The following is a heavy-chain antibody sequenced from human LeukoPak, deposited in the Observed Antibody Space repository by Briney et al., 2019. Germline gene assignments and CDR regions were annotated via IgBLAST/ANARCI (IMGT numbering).Heavy chain of an antibody. CDR2: IYYSGST. Sequence: SETLSLTCTVSGGSISSGDYYWSWIRQPPGKGLEWIGYIYYSGSTYYNPSLKSRVTISVDTSKDQFSLKLSSVTAADTAVYYRARDRQLGIEYYFDYWGQGTLVTVSS. V-gene: IGHV4-30-4*01. CDR1: GGSISSGDYY. D-gene: IGHD7-27*01. CDR3: ARDRQLGIEYYFDY. J-gene: IGHJ4*02.